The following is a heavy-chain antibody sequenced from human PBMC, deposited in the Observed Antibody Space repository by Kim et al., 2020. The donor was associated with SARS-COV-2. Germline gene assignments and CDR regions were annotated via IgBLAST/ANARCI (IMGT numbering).Heavy chain of an antibody. V-gene: IGHV3-23*01. CDR1: GFTFSSYA. Sequence: GGSLRLSCAASGFTFSSYAMSWVRQAPGKGLEWVSAISGSGGSTYYADSVKGRFTISRDNSKNTLYLQMNSLRAEDTAVYYCAKDAVGRSSSPSNWYFDLWGRGTLVTVSS. CDR2: ISGSGGST. D-gene: IGHD6-13*01. J-gene: IGHJ2*01. CDR3: AKDAVGRSSSPSNWYFDL.